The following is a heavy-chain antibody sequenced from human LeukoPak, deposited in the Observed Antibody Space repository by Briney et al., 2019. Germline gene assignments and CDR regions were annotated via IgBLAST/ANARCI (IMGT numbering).Heavy chain of an antibody. CDR1: GFTFSSYA. Sequence: QTGGSLRLSCAASGFTFSSYAMSWVRQAPGKGLEWVSAISGSGGSTYYADSVKGRFTISRDNSKNTLYLQMNSLRAEDTAVYYCAKHSGAGSSDYYYYYMDVWGKGTTVTISS. CDR2: ISGSGGST. V-gene: IGHV3-23*01. CDR3: AKHSGAGSSDYYYYYMDV. J-gene: IGHJ6*03. D-gene: IGHD6-19*01.